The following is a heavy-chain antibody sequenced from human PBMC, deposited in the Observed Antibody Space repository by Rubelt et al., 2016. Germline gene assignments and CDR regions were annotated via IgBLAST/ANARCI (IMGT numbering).Heavy chain of an antibody. J-gene: IGHJ4*02. CDR3: AREQETTVTTEGVLGY. D-gene: IGHD4-17*01. Sequence: QVQLVQSGAEVKKPGASVKVSCKASGYTFTSYYMHWVRQAPGQGLEWMGIINPSGGSRSYAQKFLGGVTMTRDTATGTVYMGLSRLRSEDTAVYYCAREQETTVTTEGVLGYWGQGTLVTVSS. V-gene: IGHV1-46*01. CDR2: INPSGGSR. CDR1: GYTFTSYY.